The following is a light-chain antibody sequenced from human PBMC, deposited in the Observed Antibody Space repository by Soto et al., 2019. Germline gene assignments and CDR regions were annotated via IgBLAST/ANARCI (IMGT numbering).Light chain of an antibody. J-gene: IGKJ1*01. V-gene: IGKV3D-15*03. CDR1: QSVSSK. CDR3: HQYGNSPQT. CDR2: GAS. Sequence: EIVMTHSPATLSVSPWEIATLSCGASQSVSSKLAWYQQKPGQAPRLLIYGASRRATGIPDRFSGSGSGTVFTLTINILGPDDFAVYYCHQYGNSPQTFGQGTKVDI.